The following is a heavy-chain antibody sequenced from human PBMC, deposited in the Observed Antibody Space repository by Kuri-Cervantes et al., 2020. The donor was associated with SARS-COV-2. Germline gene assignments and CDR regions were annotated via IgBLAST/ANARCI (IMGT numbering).Heavy chain of an antibody. D-gene: IGHD3-22*01. Sequence: ASVKVSCKASGYTFTSYYMHWVRQAPGQGLEWMGIINPSGGSTSYAQKFQGRVTMTRDTSTSTVYMELSRLRYDDTAVYYCVRFRYYDSSRHASDIWGQGTMVTVSS. V-gene: IGHV1-46*01. CDR3: VRFRYYDSSRHASDI. J-gene: IGHJ3*02. CDR2: INPSGGST. CDR1: GYTFTSYY.